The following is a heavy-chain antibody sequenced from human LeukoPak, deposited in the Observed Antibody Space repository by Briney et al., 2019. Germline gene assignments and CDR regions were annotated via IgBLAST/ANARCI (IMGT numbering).Heavy chain of an antibody. D-gene: IGHD3-10*01. CDR1: GYSFTSYA. J-gene: IGHJ4*02. CDR3: ARPRTLSFGEFSFTY. CDR2: VNSGNGNT. Sequence: GALVGPACKASGYSFTSYAMHCVRQAPGHRHEWMGWVNSGNGNTKYSQKFQGRVTITRDTSASTAYMELSSLRAEDTAVYYCARPRTLSFGEFSFTYWGQGTLVTVSS. V-gene: IGHV1-3*01.